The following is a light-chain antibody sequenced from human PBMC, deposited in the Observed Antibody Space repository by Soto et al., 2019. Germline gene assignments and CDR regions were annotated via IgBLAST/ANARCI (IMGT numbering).Light chain of an antibody. CDR2: GNS. Sequence: QPVLTQPPSVSGAPGQRVTISCTGSSSNIGAGYDVHWYQQLPGTAPKLLIYGNSNRPSGVPDRFSGSKSGTSASLAITGLQAEDEADYYCQYYDSSLSAPNVFGTGTKLTAL. CDR1: SSNIGAGYD. J-gene: IGLJ1*01. CDR3: QYYDSSLSAPNV. V-gene: IGLV1-40*01.